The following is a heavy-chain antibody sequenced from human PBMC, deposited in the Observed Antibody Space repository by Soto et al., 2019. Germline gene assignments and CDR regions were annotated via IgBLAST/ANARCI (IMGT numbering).Heavy chain of an antibody. D-gene: IGHD6-13*01. J-gene: IGHJ4*02. CDR1: GGTFSSYS. CDR3: ARGPPLYSPTSYYFDY. Sequence: SVKVSCKASGGTFSSYSISWVRQAPGQGLEWMGGIIPIFGTANYAQKFQGRVTITADESTSTAYMELSSLRSEDTAVYYCARGPPLYSPTSYYFDYWGQGTLVTVSS. V-gene: IGHV1-69*13. CDR2: IIPIFGTA.